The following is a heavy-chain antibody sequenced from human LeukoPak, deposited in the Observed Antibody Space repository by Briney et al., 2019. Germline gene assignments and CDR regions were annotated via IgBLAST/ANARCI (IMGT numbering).Heavy chain of an antibody. V-gene: IGHV3-48*02. Sequence: PGGSLRLPCAASGFTFRSYSMNWVRQAPGKGLEWVSYITSGGSPIYYADSVKGRFTISRDNAKNSLYLQMNSLRDEDTAVYYCARRAYGDDSFDYWGQGTLVTVSS. CDR1: GFTFRSYS. J-gene: IGHJ4*02. CDR2: ITSGGSPI. D-gene: IGHD4-17*01. CDR3: ARRAYGDDSFDY.